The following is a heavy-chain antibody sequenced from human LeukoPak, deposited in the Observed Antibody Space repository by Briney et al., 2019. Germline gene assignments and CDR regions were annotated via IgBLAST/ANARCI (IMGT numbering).Heavy chain of an antibody. CDR2: ISGSGGST. Sequence: GGSLRLSCAASGFTFSSYAMSWVRQAPGKGLEWVSAISGSGGSTYYADSVKGRFTISRDNSKNSLYLQMNSLRTEDTALYYCASTTNYDILTGYYIWGQGTLVTVSS. CDR3: ASTTNYDILTGYYI. CDR1: GFTFSSYA. D-gene: IGHD3-9*01. J-gene: IGHJ4*02. V-gene: IGHV3-23*01.